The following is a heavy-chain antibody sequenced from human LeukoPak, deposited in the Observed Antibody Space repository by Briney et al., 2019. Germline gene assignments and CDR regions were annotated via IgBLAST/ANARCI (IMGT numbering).Heavy chain of an antibody. CDR3: AKDQGRCSSTSCLYRFDF. CDR2: ISYDGSNK. D-gene: IGHD2-2*01. Sequence: GGSLRLSCAASGFTFSSYGMHWVRQAPGKGLEWVAGISYDGSNKYYADSVKGRFTISRDNSKNTLYLQMNSLRAEDTAVYYCAKDQGRCSSTSCLYRFDFWGQGTLVTVSS. CDR1: GFTFSSYG. J-gene: IGHJ4*02. V-gene: IGHV3-30*18.